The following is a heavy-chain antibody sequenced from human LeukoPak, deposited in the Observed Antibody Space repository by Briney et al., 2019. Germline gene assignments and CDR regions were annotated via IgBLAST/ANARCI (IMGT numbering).Heavy chain of an antibody. V-gene: IGHV4-39*01. D-gene: IGHD2-2*02. CDR3: ARRKRIVVVPAAILWYNWFDP. CDR2: IYYSGST. CDR1: GGSISSSSHY. Sequence: PSETLSLTCTVSGGSISSSSHYWDWIRQPPGKGLEWIGGIYYSGSTDYNPSLQSRVTISADTSKNQFSLKLSSVTAADTAVYYCARRKRIVVVPAAILWYNWFDPWGQGTLVTVSS. J-gene: IGHJ5*02.